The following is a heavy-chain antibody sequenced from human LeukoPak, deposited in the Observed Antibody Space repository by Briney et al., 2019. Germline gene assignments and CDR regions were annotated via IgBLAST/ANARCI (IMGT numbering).Heavy chain of an antibody. CDR1: GFTFSSYW. V-gene: IGHV3-7*01. CDR2: IKQDGSEK. CDR3: ARVMGTAAGTIDY. J-gene: IGHJ4*02. Sequence: AGGSLRLSCAASGFTFSSYWMSWVRQVPGKGLEWVANIKQDGSEKYYVDSVKGRFTISRDNAKNSLYLQMNSLRAEDTAVYYCARVMGTAAGTIDYWGQGTLVTVSS. D-gene: IGHD6-13*01.